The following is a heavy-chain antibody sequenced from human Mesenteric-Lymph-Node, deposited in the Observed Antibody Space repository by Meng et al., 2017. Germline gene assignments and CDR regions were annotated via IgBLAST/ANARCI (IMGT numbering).Heavy chain of an antibody. CDR2: IYYSGST. CDR3: ARGELLWDY. CDR1: GGPISSSSYY. J-gene: IGHJ4*02. D-gene: IGHD2-2*01. Sequence: WGQGLANPTETRSLTCTVYGGPISSSSYYWGWIRQPPGKGLEWIGSIYYSGSTYYNPSLKRRVTISVDTSKNQFSLKLSSVTAADTAVYYCARGELLWDYWGQGTLVTVSS. V-gene: IGHV4-39*07.